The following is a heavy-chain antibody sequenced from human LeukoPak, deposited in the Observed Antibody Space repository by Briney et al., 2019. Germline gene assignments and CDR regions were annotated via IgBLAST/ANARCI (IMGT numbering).Heavy chain of an antibody. D-gene: IGHD1-26*01. Sequence: SETLSLTCTVSDGSISSYYWSWIRQPPGKGLEWIGYIYYTGTTNYNPSLKTRVTISVDTSLKQFSLKMYSVTAADTAVYYCARHAPWDFAGNNAFDMWGQGTVVTVPS. CDR1: DGSISSYY. V-gene: IGHV4-59*08. CDR2: IYYTGTT. CDR3: ARHAPWDFAGNNAFDM. J-gene: IGHJ3*02.